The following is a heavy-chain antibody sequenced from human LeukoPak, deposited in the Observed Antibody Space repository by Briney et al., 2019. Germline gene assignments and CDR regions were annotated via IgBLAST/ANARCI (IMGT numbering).Heavy chain of an antibody. CDR2: INHSGST. CDR1: GGSFSGYY. V-gene: IGHV4-34*01. Sequence: SETLSLTCAVYGGSFSGYYWSWIRQPPGKGLEWIGEINHSGSTNYNPSLKSRVTISVDTSKNQFSLKLSSVTAADTAVYYCARGQAGRGDPFDYWGQGTLVTVS. CDR3: ARGQAGRGDPFDY. J-gene: IGHJ4*02. D-gene: IGHD3-10*01.